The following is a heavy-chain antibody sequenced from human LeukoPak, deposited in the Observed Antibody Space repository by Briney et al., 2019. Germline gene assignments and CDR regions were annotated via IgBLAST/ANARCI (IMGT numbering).Heavy chain of an antibody. CDR1: GFTFSDHY. J-gene: IGHJ4*02. CDR2: SRDKGNSYTT. V-gene: IGHV3-72*01. D-gene: IGHD3-10*01. CDR3: AKVAKYYYGPETYYFFEQ. Sequence: GGSLRLSCAASGFTFSDHYIDWVRQAPGKGLEWVGRSRDKGNSYTTAYAASVRGRFTISRDDSKNSLYLQMNSLRVEDTAVYYCAKVAKYYYGPETYYFFEQWGQGTPVTASS.